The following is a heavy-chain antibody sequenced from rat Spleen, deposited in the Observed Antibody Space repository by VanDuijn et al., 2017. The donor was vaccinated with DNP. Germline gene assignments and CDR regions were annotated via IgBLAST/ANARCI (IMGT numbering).Heavy chain of an antibody. CDR1: GFTFSNYY. CDR2: ISTNGSRT. D-gene: IGHD4-3*01. J-gene: IGHJ2*01. CDR3: GGFDY. V-gene: IGHV5-7*01. Sequence: EVQLVESGGGLVQPGRSLKLSCAASGFTFSNYYMAWVRQAPKKGLEWVATISTNGSRTYYPDSVKGRFTISRDNAKSRLYLQMNSLKSEDTATYYFGGFDYWGQGVMVTVSS.